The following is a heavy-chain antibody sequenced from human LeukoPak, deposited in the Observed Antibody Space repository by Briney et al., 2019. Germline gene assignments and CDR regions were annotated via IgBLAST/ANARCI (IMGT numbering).Heavy chain of an antibody. D-gene: IGHD3-16*01. CDR2: LTGGGGGT. J-gene: IGHJ4*02. Sequence: PGGCLSPSCPASGSTISTNSMSWGRQAPGKGLEWVSGLTGGGGGTSYADSVKGRFTISRDNSKNTPYLQMNSLRAEDTAVYYCAKDKGAVCGTFDYWAESPVVTVSS. CDR1: GSTISTNS. V-gene: IGHV3-23*01. CDR3: AKDKGAVCGTFDY.